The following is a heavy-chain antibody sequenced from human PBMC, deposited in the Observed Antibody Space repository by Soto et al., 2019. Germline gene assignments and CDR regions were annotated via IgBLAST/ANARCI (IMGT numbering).Heavy chain of an antibody. CDR2: THHSGYI. CDR1: SAPITKYY. Sequence: QAQLQESGPGLVKPSETLSLTCTVSSAPITKYYWGWVRQAPGRGLEWIGFTHHSGYISYSPSLKSRVTMSVDPYMNQVSLKLPSVTAADTAVYYCARLQNFINWCFDSWGQGVLVTVSS. V-gene: IGHV4-4*09. CDR3: ARLQNFINWCFDS. J-gene: IGHJ4*02. D-gene: IGHD2-15*01.